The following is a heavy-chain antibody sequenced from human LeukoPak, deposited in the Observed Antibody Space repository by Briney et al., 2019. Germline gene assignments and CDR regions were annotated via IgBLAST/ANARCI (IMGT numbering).Heavy chain of an antibody. J-gene: IGHJ4*02. CDR3: ARNKGWELPAELDS. V-gene: IGHV3-7*01. CDR1: GFTFSNYW. CDR2: INQDGSVK. Sequence: PGGSLRLSCAASGFTFSNYWMSWVRQAPGKGLEWVANINQDGSVKHFLDSVKGRFTISRDDAKTSVYLQMNSLRAEDTAVYYCARNKGWELPAELDSWGQGTLVTVSS. D-gene: IGHD2-15*01.